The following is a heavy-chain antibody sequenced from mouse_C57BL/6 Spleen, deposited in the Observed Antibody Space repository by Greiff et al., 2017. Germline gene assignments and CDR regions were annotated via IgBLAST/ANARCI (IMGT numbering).Heavy chain of an antibody. Sequence: VKLVESGAELVKPGASVKMSCKASGYTFTTYPIEWMKQNHGKSLEWIGNFHPYNDDTKYNEKFKGKATLTVEKSSSTVYLELSRLTSDDSAVYYCARRNYYGSSFLYFDVWGTGTTVTVSS. J-gene: IGHJ1*03. D-gene: IGHD1-1*01. V-gene: IGHV1-47*01. CDR3: ARRNYYGSSFLYFDV. CDR2: FHPYNDDT. CDR1: GYTFTTYP.